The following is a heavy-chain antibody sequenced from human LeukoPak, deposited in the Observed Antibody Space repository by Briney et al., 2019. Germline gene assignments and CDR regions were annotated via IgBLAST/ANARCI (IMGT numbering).Heavy chain of an antibody. CDR1: GGSFSGYY. D-gene: IGHD6-19*01. Sequence: PSETLSLTCAVYGGSFSGYYWSWIRQPPGEGLEWIGEINHSGSTNYNPSLKSRVTISVDTSKNQFSLKLSSVTAADTAVYYCARERAGTSYWFDPWGQGTLVTVSS. V-gene: IGHV4-34*01. J-gene: IGHJ5*02. CDR2: INHSGST. CDR3: ARERAGTSYWFDP.